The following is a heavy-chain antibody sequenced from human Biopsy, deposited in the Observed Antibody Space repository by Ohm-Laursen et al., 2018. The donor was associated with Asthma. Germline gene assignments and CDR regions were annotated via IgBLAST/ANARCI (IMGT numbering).Heavy chain of an antibody. J-gene: IGHJ2*01. D-gene: IGHD6-6*01. CDR2: IYYSGRT. Sequence: TLSLTCIVSGDAMSTSGSYWGWIRQSPGKGLEWIGSIYYSGRTYYNPSFESRVTISADTSKNHFSLKMTSVTAADTAVYYCARAVSSSSYWYFDLWGRGDLVTVSS. CDR1: GDAMSTSGSY. CDR3: ARAVSSSSYWYFDL. V-gene: IGHV4-39*02.